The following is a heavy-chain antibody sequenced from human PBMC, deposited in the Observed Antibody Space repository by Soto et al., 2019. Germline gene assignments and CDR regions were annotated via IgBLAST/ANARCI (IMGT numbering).Heavy chain of an antibody. D-gene: IGHD3-10*01. V-gene: IGHV1-69*12. CDR3: ARLTPYGSGSPVAYHWFDP. J-gene: IGHJ5*02. CDR1: GGTFSSYA. CDR2: IIPIFGTA. Sequence: QVQLVQSGAEVKKPGSSVKVSCKASGGTFSSYAISWVRQAPGQGLEWMGGIIPIFGTANYAQKFQGRVTITADESTSTADMELSSLRAEDTAVYYCARLTPYGSGSPVAYHWFDPWGQGTLVTVSS.